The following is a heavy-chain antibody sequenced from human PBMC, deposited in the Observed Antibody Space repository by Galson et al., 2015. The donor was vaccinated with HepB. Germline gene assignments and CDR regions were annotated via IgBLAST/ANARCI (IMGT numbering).Heavy chain of an antibody. D-gene: IGHD1-26*01. J-gene: IGHJ4*02. CDR1: GFTFSSSA. CDR2: ISYDGSNK. V-gene: IGHV3-30-3*01. Sequence: SLRLSCAASGFTFSSSAMHWVRQAPGKGLEWVAVISYDGSNKYYADSVKGRFTISRDNSKNTLYLQMNSLRADDTAVYYCARDGDLGGSYGGFDYWGQGTLVTVSS. CDR3: ARDGDLGGSYGGFDY.